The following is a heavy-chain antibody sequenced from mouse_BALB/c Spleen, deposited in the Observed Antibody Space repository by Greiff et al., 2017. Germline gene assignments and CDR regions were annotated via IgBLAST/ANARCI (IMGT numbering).Heavy chain of an antibody. CDR3: ARDRTTAFAY. D-gene: IGHD1-2*01. J-gene: IGHJ3*01. CDR2: IRNKANGYTT. CDR1: GFTFTDYY. V-gene: IGHV7-3*02. Sequence: EVKLVESGGGLVQPGGSLRLSCATSGFTFTDYYMSWVRQPPGKALEWLGFIRNKANGYTTEYSASVKGRFTISRDNSQSILYLQMNTLRAEDSATYYCARDRTTAFAYWGQGTLVTVSA.